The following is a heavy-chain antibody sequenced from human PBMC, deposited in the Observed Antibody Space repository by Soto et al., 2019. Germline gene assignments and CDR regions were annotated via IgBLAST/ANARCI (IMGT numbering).Heavy chain of an antibody. V-gene: IGHV3-9*01. CDR1: GFTFDDYA. CDR2: ISCNIGSI. CDR3: ARLRAGRRITSWFDP. J-gene: IGHJ5*02. Sequence: PGGSLRLSCAASGFTFDDYAMHWVRQAPVNGLEFVSGISCNIGSIGYADSVKGRFTISRYNAKNSLYLQMNSLRAEDTALYYFARLRAGRRITSWFDPWGQGTLVTVSS. D-gene: IGHD2-2*01.